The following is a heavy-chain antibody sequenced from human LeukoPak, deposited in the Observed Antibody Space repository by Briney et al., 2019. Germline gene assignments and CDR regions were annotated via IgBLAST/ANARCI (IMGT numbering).Heavy chain of an antibody. J-gene: IGHJ6*03. Sequence: GASVKVSCKASGYTFTSYDINWVRQATGQGLEWMGWMNPNSGNTGYAQKFQGRVTMTRNTSISTAYMELSSLRSEDTAVYYCARVGVLLWFGEPQGVYYYYMGVWGKGTTVTVSS. CDR3: ARVGVLLWFGEPQGVYYYYMGV. D-gene: IGHD3-10*01. V-gene: IGHV1-8*01. CDR1: GYTFTSYD. CDR2: MNPNSGNT.